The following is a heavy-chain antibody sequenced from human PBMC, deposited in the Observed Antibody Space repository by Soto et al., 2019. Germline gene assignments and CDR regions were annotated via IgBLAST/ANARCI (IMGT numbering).Heavy chain of an antibody. J-gene: IGHJ4*02. CDR3: ARLQFGEGFDY. V-gene: IGHV4-30-2*01. Sequence: RSLTCAVSGGSISGGGFSWSWIRQPPGKGPEWIGYILHTGGTQYNPSLKSRVSMSVDKSKNQFSLHLTSVTAADTAVYYCARLQFGEGFDYWGQGALVTVSS. CDR1: GGSISGGGFS. CDR2: ILHTGGT. D-gene: IGHD3-10*01.